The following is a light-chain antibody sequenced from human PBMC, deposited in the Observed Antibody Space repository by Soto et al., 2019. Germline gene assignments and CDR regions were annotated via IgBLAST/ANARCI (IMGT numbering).Light chain of an antibody. CDR2: DTY. CDR1: QSISSK. Sequence: EIVMTQSPATLSVSPGERATLSCRASQSISSKLAWYQQKPGQAPRLVIYDTYIRATGIPARFSGSGSGTELTLTISSLQSEDFGVYYCQQYNNWFSITFGQGTRLEIK. CDR3: QQYNNWFSIT. J-gene: IGKJ5*01. V-gene: IGKV3-15*01.